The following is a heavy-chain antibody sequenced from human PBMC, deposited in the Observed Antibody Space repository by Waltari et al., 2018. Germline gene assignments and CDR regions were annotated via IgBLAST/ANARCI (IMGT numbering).Heavy chain of an antibody. CDR1: GYTFTGYY. J-gene: IGHJ5*02. CDR3: ARGRLMVATILRWFDP. D-gene: IGHD5-12*01. Sequence: QVQLVQSGAEVKKPGASVKVSCKASGYTFTGYYMHWVRQAPGQGLEWMGRINPNSGGTNYAQKFQGRVTMTRDTSISTAYMELSRLRSDDTAVYYCARGRLMVATILRWFDPWGQGTLVIVSS. CDR2: INPNSGGT. V-gene: IGHV1-2*06.